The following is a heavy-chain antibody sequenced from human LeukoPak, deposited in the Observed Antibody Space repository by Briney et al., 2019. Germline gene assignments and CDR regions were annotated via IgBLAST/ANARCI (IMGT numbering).Heavy chain of an antibody. Sequence: SETLSLICSVSGASISSYDWRWIRQPAGKGLEWIGRIYTSGGTDYNPSLKSRVTMSVDTSEKQFSLKLSSVTAADTAVYYCARDRSSSWFDAFDIWGQGTMVTVSS. J-gene: IGHJ3*02. D-gene: IGHD6-13*01. CDR3: ARDRSSSWFDAFDI. V-gene: IGHV4-4*07. CDR1: GASISSYD. CDR2: IYTSGGT.